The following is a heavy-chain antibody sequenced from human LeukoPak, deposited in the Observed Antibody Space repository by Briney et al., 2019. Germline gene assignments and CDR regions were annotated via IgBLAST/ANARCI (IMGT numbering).Heavy chain of an antibody. D-gene: IGHD5-18*01. CDR2: ISTSSTTM. CDR1: GFTFSNYG. CDR3: ARGWDTAMVPKLFDC. J-gene: IGHJ4*02. V-gene: IGHV3-48*02. Sequence: GGSLRLSCAASGFTFSNYGMNWVRQAPGKGLEWISYISTSSTTMYFADSVKGRFTISRDNAKNSLFLQMNSLRDDDTAVYYCARGWDTAMVPKLFDCWGQGTLVTVSS.